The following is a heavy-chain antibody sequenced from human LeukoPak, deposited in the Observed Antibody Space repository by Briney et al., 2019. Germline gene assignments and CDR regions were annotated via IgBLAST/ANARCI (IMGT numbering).Heavy chain of an antibody. D-gene: IGHD3-22*01. CDR3: AKDILRGYYDSSGYPVDY. V-gene: IGHV3-23*01. CDR1: GFTFDDYG. J-gene: IGHJ4*02. CDR2: ISGSGGST. Sequence: GGSLRLSCAASGFTFDDYGMSWVRQAPGKGLEWVSAISGSGGSTYYADSVKGRFTISRDNSKNTLYLQMNSLRAEDTAVYYCAKDILRGYYDSSGYPVDYWGQGTLVTVSS.